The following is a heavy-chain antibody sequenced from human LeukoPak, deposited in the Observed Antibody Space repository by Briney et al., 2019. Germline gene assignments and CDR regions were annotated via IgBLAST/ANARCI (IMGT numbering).Heavy chain of an antibody. J-gene: IGHJ4*02. CDR3: AKALISNIVVVVAATGNDY. D-gene: IGHD2-15*01. V-gene: IGHV3-66*01. CDR2: IYSGGST. CDR1: GFTFSTYS. Sequence: PGGSLRLSCAASGFTFSTYSMNWVRQAPGKGLEWVSVIYSGGSTYYADSVKGRFTIPRDNSKNTLYLQMNSLRAEDTAVYYCAKALISNIVVVVAATGNDYWGQGTLVTVSS.